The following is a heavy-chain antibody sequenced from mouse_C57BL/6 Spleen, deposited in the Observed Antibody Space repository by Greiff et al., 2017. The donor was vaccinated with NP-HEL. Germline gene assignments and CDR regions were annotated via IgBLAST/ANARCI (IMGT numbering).Heavy chain of an antibody. CDR2: INPSNGGT. V-gene: IGHV1-53*01. D-gene: IGHD1-1*01. CDR1: GYTFTSYW. Sequence: VQLQQPGTELVKPGASVKLSCKASGYTFTSYWMHWVKQRPGQGLEWIGNINPSNGGTNYKEKFKSKATLTVDKSSSTADIQLSSLTSEDSAVYYCATLYYYGYFDVWGTGTTVTVSS. CDR3: ATLYYYGYFDV. J-gene: IGHJ1*03.